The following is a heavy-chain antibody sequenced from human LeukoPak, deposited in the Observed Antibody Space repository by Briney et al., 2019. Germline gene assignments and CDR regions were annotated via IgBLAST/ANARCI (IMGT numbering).Heavy chain of an antibody. J-gene: IGHJ4*02. V-gene: IGHV3-7*04. CDR3: ATDFWSGYYNNDY. CDR1: GFTFSNAW. CDR2: IKQDGSEK. Sequence: GGSLRLSCAASGFTFSNAWMSWVRQAPGKGLEWVANIKQDGSEKYYVDSVKGRFTISRDNAKNSLYLQMNSLRAEDTAVYYCATDFWSGYYNNDYWGQGTLVTVSS. D-gene: IGHD3-3*01.